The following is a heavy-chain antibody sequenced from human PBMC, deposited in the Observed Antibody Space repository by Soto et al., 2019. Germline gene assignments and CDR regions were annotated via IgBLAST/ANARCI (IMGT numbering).Heavy chain of an antibody. CDR3: ARGRKYYDFWSGYSHPRYYFNY. CDR2: INHSGRT. V-gene: IGHV4-34*01. Sequence: PSETLSLTCAVYVGSFSGYCWSWIRQPRGKGLEWIGEINHSGRTNYNPSLKSRVTISVDTSKSQFSLKLSSVTAADTAVYYCARGRKYYDFWSGYSHPRYYFNYWGQGTLVTVSS. D-gene: IGHD3-3*01. J-gene: IGHJ4*02. CDR1: VGSFSGYC.